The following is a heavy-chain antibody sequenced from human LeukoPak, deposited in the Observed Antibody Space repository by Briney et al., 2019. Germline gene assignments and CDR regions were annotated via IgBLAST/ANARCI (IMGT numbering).Heavy chain of an antibody. CDR2: ITGSGGST. CDR3: AKERATTTAFDY. Sequence: PGGSLRLSCAASGFSFSTYTMGWVRQAPGKGLEWVSMITGSGGSTYYTDSVKGRFTISRENSKTTLYLQMNSLTAEDTAVYFCAKERATTTAFDYWGQGTLVTVSS. J-gene: IGHJ4*02. D-gene: IGHD1-26*01. V-gene: IGHV3-23*01. CDR1: GFSFSTYT.